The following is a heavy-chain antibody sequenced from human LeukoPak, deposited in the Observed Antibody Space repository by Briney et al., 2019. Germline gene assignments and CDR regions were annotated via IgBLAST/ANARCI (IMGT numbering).Heavy chain of an antibody. CDR2: IYYSGNT. CDR3: ARDNRYSSGWHFDY. J-gene: IGHJ4*02. D-gene: IGHD6-19*01. V-gene: IGHV4-59*01. CDR1: GGSISSYY. Sequence: PSETLSLTCTVSGGSISSYYWSWIRQPPGKGLEWIGYIYYSGNTDSNPSLKSRVTISVDTSKNQFSLKLSSVTAADTAVYYCARDNRYSSGWHFDYWGQGTLVTVSS.